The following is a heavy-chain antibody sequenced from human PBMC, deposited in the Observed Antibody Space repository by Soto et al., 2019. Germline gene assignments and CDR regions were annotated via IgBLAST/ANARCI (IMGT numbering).Heavy chain of an antibody. V-gene: IGHV3-53*01. CDR2: IYSGGST. Sequence: GGSLRLSCAASGFTVSSNYMSWVRQAPGKGLEWVSVIYSGGSTYYADSVKGRFTISRDNSKSTLYLQMNSLRAEDTAVYYCAGVLWFGESPFDYWGQGTLVTVSS. CDR3: AGVLWFGESPFDY. CDR1: GFTVSSNY. D-gene: IGHD3-10*01. J-gene: IGHJ4*02.